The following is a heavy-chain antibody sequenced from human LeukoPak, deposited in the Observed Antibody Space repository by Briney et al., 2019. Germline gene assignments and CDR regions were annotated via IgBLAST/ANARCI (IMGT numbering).Heavy chain of an antibody. Sequence: SEAVSLTCTLSCGSISSSSYYWGWIRQPRGKGLEWIGSIYYSRSTYYNPSLNSRVTISVDTSKNQFSLKLSSVTAADTAVYYCARDSITTDAFDIWGQGTMVTVSS. CDR3: ARDSITTDAFDI. CDR1: CGSISSSSYY. J-gene: IGHJ3*02. D-gene: IGHD3-22*01. V-gene: IGHV4-39*07. CDR2: IYYSRST.